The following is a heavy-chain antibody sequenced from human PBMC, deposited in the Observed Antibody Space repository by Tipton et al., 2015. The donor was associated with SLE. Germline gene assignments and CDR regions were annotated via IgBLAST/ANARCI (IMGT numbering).Heavy chain of an antibody. D-gene: IGHD2-21*02. V-gene: IGHV4-4*09. CDR3: ARGMVTWRGAIIGVDV. CDR1: GGSISSDH. Sequence: TLSLTCSVSGGSISSDHWIWTRQPPGKGLEWLGYISDGGGTNYNPSLKSRVTISVDPAKNQFSLKLTSVTAPDTAVYYWARGMVTWRGAIIGVDVWGQGTTVNVSS. J-gene: IGHJ6*02. CDR2: ISDGGGT.